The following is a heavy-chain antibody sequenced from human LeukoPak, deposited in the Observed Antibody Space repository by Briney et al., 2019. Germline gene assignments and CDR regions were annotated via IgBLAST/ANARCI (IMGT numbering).Heavy chain of an antibody. V-gene: IGHV1-8*01. CDR3: AIPLRHYDFWSGYYSYYYYGMDV. Sequence: ASVKVSCKASGYTFTSYDINWVRQAPGQGLEWMGWMNPNSGNTDYAQKFQGRVTMTRNTSISTAYMELSSLRSEDTAVYYCAIPLRHYDFWSGYYSYYYYGMDVWGQGTTVTVSS. CDR2: MNPNSGNT. CDR1: GYTFTSYD. J-gene: IGHJ6*02. D-gene: IGHD3-3*01.